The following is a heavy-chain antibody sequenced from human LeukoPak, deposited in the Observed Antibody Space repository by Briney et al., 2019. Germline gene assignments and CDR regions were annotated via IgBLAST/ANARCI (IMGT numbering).Heavy chain of an antibody. CDR3: ARGVGSALGDWFDP. V-gene: IGHV6-1*01. CDR1: GDSVSGNRVA. Sequence: SQTLSLTCAISGDSVSGNRVAWNWIRQSPSRGLEWLGRSYYRSRWYKEYAASVKSRITINADTSESQFSLQLNSVTPEDTAVYYCARGVGSALGDWFDPWGQGTLVTVSS. D-gene: IGHD2-21*02. CDR2: SYYRSRWYK. J-gene: IGHJ5*02.